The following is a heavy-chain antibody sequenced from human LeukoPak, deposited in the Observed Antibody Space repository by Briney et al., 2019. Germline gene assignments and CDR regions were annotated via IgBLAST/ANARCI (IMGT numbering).Heavy chain of an antibody. CDR2: IYYSGST. D-gene: IGHD5-24*01. CDR1: GGSISSYY. CDR3: ARVKRASQRWLQLGHYFDY. V-gene: IGHV4-59*01. Sequence: PSETLSLTCTVSGGSISSYYWSWIRQPPGKGLEWIGYIYYSGSTNYNPSLKSRVTISVDTSKNQFSLKLSSVTAADTAVYYCARVKRASQRWLQLGHYFDYWGQGTLVTVSS. J-gene: IGHJ4*02.